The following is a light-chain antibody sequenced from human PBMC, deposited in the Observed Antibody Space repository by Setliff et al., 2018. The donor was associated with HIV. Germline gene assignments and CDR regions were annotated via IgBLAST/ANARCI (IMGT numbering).Light chain of an antibody. CDR1: SSDVGGYNY. Sequence: QSVLTQPRSVSGSPGQSVTFSCTATSSDVGGYNYVSWYQQHPGKDPKLMIYGVSNRPSGVSNRFSGSKSGNTASLTISGLQAEDEADYYCSSYTSSTTPYVFGTGTKVTVL. CDR3: SSYTSSTTPYV. V-gene: IGLV2-14*03. J-gene: IGLJ1*01. CDR2: GVS.